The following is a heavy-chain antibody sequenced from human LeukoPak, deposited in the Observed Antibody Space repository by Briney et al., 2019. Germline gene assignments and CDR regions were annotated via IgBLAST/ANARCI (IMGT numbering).Heavy chain of an antibody. CDR2: INPNNGDT. D-gene: IGHD6-13*01. Sequence: GASVKVSCKASGYTFTGYYMHWVRQAPGQGLEWMGWINPNNGDTNYAQKFQGRVTMTRGTSISTAYMELSRLTSDDTAVYYCARGSSSWYVGPPLDYWGQGTLVTVSS. CDR3: ARGSSSWYVGPPLDY. J-gene: IGHJ4*02. CDR1: GYTFTGYY. V-gene: IGHV1-2*02.